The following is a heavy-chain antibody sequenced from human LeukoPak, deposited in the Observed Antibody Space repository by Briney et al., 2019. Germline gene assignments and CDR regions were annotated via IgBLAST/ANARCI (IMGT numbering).Heavy chain of an antibody. D-gene: IGHD3-16*02. V-gene: IGHV1-2*02. CDR3: ARSTLFGGVIGT. CDR2: ISPSGGST. J-gene: IGHJ5*02. CDR1: GYTFTSNY. Sequence: ASVKVSCKAFGYTFTSNYMHWVRQAPGQGPEWMGVISPSGGSTTYAQKFQGRVTMTRDTSISTAYMELSRLRSDDTAVYCCARSTLFGGVIGTWGQGTLVTVSS.